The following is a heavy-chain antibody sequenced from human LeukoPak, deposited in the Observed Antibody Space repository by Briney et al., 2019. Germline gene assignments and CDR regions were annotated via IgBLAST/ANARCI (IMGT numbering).Heavy chain of an antibody. J-gene: IGHJ4*02. V-gene: IGHV3-30-3*01. Sequence: GGSLRLSCAASGFTFSSYAIHWVRQAPGKGLEWVAVVSYDGSDKYYADSVRGRFTISRDNSKNTLYLQMNSLTTEDTAVYYCARDQSAGYSSSGSSSWGRLGDWGQGTLVTVSS. CDR1: GFTFSSYA. CDR3: ARDQSAGYSSSGSSSWGRLGD. D-gene: IGHD6-13*01. CDR2: VSYDGSDK.